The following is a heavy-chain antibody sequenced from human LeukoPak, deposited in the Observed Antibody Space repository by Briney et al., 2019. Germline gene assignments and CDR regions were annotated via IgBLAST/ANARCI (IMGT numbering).Heavy chain of an antibody. J-gene: IGHJ4*02. D-gene: IGHD1-7*01. V-gene: IGHV1-18*01. CDR1: GYTFTRYG. CDR3: ARDHSNWNYAPDF. Sequence: ASVKVSCKGSGYTFTRYGISWVRQAPGQGLEWVGWISASNGNTNYAQKFRERVTMNTDTSTVTAYLDVRSLTSDDTAVYYCARDHSNWNYAPDFWGQGTLVIVSS. CDR2: ISASNGNT.